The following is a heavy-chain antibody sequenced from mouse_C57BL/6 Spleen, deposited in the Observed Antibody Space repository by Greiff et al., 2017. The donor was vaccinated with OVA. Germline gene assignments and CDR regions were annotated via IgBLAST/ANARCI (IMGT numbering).Heavy chain of an antibody. CDR1: GYTFTSYW. Sequence: VQLQQPGAELVKPGASVKLSCKASGYTFTSYWMQWVKQRPGQGLEWIGEIDPSDSYTNYNQKFKGKATLTVDTSSSTAYMQLSSLTSEDSAVYYCANWDAAYWGQGTLVTVSA. CDR3: ANWDAAY. J-gene: IGHJ3*01. D-gene: IGHD4-1*01. V-gene: IGHV1-50*01. CDR2: IDPSDSYT.